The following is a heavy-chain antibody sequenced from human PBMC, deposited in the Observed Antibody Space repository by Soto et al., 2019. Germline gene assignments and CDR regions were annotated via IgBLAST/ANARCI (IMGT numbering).Heavy chain of an antibody. D-gene: IGHD3-3*01. CDR3: ARRHGGYDFWSGWLGGMDV. Sequence: QVQLVESGGGVVQPGRSLRLSCAASGFTFSSYAMHWVRQAPGKGLEWVAVISYDGSNKYYADSVKGRFTISRDNSKNTLYLQMNSLRAEDTAVYYCARRHGGYDFWSGWLGGMDVWGQGTTVTVSS. J-gene: IGHJ6*02. CDR1: GFTFSSYA. CDR2: ISYDGSNK. V-gene: IGHV3-30-3*01.